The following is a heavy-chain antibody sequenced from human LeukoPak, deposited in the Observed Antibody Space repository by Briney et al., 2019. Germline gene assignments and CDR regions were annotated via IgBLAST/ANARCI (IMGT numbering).Heavy chain of an antibody. CDR1: GGSISSSRYY. D-gene: IGHD6-13*01. J-gene: IGHJ4*02. Sequence: SETLSLTCTVSGGSISSSRYYWGWIRQPPGKGRVWIGSIYYSGSTYYNPSLKSRVTISVDTSKNQFSLKLSSVTAADTAVYYCASRGYSSSGGYFDYWGQGTLVTVSS. CDR2: IYYSGST. CDR3: ASRGYSSSGGYFDY. V-gene: IGHV4-39*01.